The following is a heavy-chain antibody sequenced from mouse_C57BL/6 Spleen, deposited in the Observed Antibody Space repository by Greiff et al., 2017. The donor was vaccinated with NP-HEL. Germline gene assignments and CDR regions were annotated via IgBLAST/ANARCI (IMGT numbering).Heavy chain of an antibody. CDR1: GYSFTDYN. CDR2: INPNYGTT. V-gene: IGHV1-39*01. D-gene: IGHD4-1*01. CDR3: AREKLGPRAHYFDY. Sequence: EVQLQESGPELVKPAASVKISCKASGYSFTDYNMNWVKQSNGKSLEWIGVINPNYGTTSYNQKFKGKATLTVDQSSSTAYMQLNSLTSEDSAVYYCAREKLGPRAHYFDYWGQGTTLTVSS. J-gene: IGHJ2*01.